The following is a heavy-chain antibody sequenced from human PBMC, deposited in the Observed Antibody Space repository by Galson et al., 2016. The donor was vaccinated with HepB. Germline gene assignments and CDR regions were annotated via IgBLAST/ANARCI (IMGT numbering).Heavy chain of an antibody. V-gene: IGHV4-4*02. CDR2: IYLGGRT. CDR3: ASHLATAGTRGFDY. CDR1: CGSISSANW. Sequence: SETLSLTCDVLCGSISSANWWSWVRQPPGKGLEWIGEIYLGGRTHYNPSLESRITIPIDNSNNRFSLHLNSAAAADTAVYYCASHLATAGTRGFDYWGQGTLVTVSS. J-gene: IGHJ4*02. D-gene: IGHD5-12*01.